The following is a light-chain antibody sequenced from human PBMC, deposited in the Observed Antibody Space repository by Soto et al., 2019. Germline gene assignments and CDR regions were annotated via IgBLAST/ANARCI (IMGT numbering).Light chain of an antibody. CDR3: LQDHSGLS. CDR2: ATS. CDR1: QDTGTD. J-gene: IGKJ4*01. V-gene: IGKV1-6*01. Sequence: AIRMTQSPSSLSASVGDRVTITCRASQDTGTDLGWYQQKPGQAPKLLIYATSILQGGVPSRFSGSGSGTDFTLTISNLQPEDFATYYCLQDHSGLSFGGGTKVEIK.